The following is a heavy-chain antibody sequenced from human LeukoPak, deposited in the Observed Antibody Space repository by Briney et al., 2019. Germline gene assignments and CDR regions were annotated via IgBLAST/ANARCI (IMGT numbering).Heavy chain of an antibody. CDR3: ARRRAYYYYMDV. V-gene: IGHV4-39*01. CDR2: IYYSGST. Sequence: SETLSLTCTVSGGSISSSSYYWGWIRQPPGKGLEWIGSIYYSGSTYYNPSLKSRVTISVDTSKNQFSLKLSSVTAADTAVYYCARRRAYYYYMDVWGKGTTVTVSS. CDR1: GGSISSSSYY. J-gene: IGHJ6*03.